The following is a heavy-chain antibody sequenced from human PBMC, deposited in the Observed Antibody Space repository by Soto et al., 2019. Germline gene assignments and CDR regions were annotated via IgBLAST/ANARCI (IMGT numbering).Heavy chain of an antibody. CDR2: IIAISGTT. J-gene: IGHJ4*02. Sequence: GPEWIGWIIAISGTTNYAQKFQERVTITRDVSTSTAYMELSSLRSEDTAVYYCAAGRRQYYYDSSVSFDYWGQGTLVTVSS. CDR3: AAGRRQYYYDSSVSFDY. D-gene: IGHD3-22*01. V-gene: IGHV1-58*01.